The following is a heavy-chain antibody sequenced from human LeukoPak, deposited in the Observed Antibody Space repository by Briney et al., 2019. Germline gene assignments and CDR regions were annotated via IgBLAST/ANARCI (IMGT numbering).Heavy chain of an antibody. D-gene: IGHD6-19*01. CDR2: INPNSGGT. CDR1: GYTFTGYY. J-gene: IGHJ5*02. V-gene: IGHV1-2*02. CDR3: ARGVSAVAGTFENWFDP. Sequence: GASVKVSCKASGYTFTGYYMHWVRQAPGQGLEWMGWINPNSGGTNYAQKFQGRVTMTRDTSISTAYMELSRLRSDDTAVYYCARGVSAVAGTFENWFDPWGQGTLVTVSS.